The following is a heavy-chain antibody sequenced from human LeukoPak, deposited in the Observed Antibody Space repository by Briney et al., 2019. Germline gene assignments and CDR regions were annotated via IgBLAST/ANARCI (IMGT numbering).Heavy chain of an antibody. CDR2: IKQDGSEK. V-gene: IGHV3-7*01. CDR1: GFTFSSYS. J-gene: IGHJ4*02. CDR3: VRDFRFLDDY. Sequence: GGSLRLSCAASGFTFSSYSMNWVRQAPGKGLEWVANIKQDGSEKYYVDSVKGRFTISRDNAKNSLYLQMNSLRAEDTAVYYCVRDFRFLDDYRGQGTLVTVSS. D-gene: IGHD3-3*01.